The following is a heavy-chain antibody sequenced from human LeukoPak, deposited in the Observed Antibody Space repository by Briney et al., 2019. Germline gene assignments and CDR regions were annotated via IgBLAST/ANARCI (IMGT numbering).Heavy chain of an antibody. J-gene: IGHJ5*02. CDR1: GGSFSGYY. V-gene: IGHV4-34*01. D-gene: IGHD2-15*01. CDR3: ARGDAGYGMRWFDP. Sequence: SETLSLTRAVFGGSFSGYYWSWVRQSPGKGLEWIGEINPSGNTNYNPSLKSRVTISVDTSKNQFSLKLSSLTAADTAVYYCARGDAGYGMRWFDPWGQGALVTVSS. CDR2: INPSGNT.